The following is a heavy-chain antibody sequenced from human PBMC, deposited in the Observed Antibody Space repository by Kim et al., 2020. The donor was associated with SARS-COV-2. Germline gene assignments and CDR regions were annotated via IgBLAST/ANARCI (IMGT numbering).Heavy chain of an antibody. CDR2: VNGDGSST. D-gene: IGHD4-17*01. CDR3: ARAVHGDKPL. CDR1: GFTFSPNW. V-gene: IGHV3-74*01. Sequence: GGSLRLSCAVSGFTFSPNWMYWVRQVPGEGLVWVSCVNGDGSSTTYADSVKGRFTISRDNAKNTVYLQMNSLRAEDTAVYYCARAVHGDKPLWRQGTLLT. J-gene: IGHJ4*02.